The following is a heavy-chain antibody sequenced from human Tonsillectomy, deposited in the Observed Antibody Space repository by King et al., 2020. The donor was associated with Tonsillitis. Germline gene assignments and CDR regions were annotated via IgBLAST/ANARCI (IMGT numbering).Heavy chain of an antibody. Sequence: QLQESGPGLVKPSETLSLTCTVSGGSISSSSYYWGWIRQPPGKGLEWIGNIYYSGSTYYNPSLKSRVTISVDTSKNQFSLKLRSVTAADTAVYYCARIFDFWSGYSYGMDVWGQGTTVTVSS. CDR3: ARIFDFWSGYSYGMDV. CDR1: GGSISSSSYY. D-gene: IGHD3-3*01. V-gene: IGHV4-39*01. CDR2: IYYSGST. J-gene: IGHJ6*02.